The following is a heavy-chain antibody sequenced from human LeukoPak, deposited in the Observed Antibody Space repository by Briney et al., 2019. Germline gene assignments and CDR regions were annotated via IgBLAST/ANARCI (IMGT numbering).Heavy chain of an antibody. Sequence: GGSLRLSCAASGFTFSSYWMSWVRQAPGKGLEWVANIKQDGSEKYYVDSVKGRFTISRDNAKNSLYLQMNSLRAEDTAVYYCASLYYYDSSGYYLDAFDIWGQGTMVTVSS. CDR2: IKQDGSEK. J-gene: IGHJ3*02. D-gene: IGHD3-22*01. V-gene: IGHV3-7*01. CDR3: ASLYYYDSSGYYLDAFDI. CDR1: GFTFSSYW.